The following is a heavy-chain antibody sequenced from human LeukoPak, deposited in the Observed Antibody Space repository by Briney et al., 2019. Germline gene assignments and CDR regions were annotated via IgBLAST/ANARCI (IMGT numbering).Heavy chain of an antibody. CDR3: ASARTTAFMDV. CDR1: GHSISSGHY. D-gene: IGHD2-2*01. CDR2: IYQFGNT. Sequence: SETLSLTCTVSGHSISSGHYWGWIRQPPGKGLEWIGSIYQFGNTYYNPAPKSRVTMSVDTSKNQFSLKLSSVTAADTAVYYCASARTTAFMDVWGKGTTVTVSS. J-gene: IGHJ6*04. V-gene: IGHV4-38-2*02.